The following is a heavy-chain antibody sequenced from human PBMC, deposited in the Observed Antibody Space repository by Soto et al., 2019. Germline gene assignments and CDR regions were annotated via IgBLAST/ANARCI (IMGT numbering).Heavy chain of an antibody. CDR2: VSDSGRT. CDR1: RDSLDYYY. J-gene: IGHJ6*02. V-gene: IGHV4-59*01. Sequence: WETLSLTCTVSRDSLDYYYWSWIRQPPGKGLEWIGDVSDSGRTNYNPSLRSRVTISVDTSKNQFSLKLNSVTAADTAVYYCARDSTTWFPYYGIDVWGQGTTVTVSS. D-gene: IGHD2-2*01. CDR3: ARDSTTWFPYYGIDV.